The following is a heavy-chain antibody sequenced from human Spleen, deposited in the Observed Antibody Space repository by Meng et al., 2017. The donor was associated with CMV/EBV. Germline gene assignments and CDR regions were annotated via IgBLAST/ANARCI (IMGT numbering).Heavy chain of an antibody. CDR1: GFTFDDYG. J-gene: IGHJ6*02. V-gene: IGHV3-7*01. CDR3: ARGGHHYYGMDV. Sequence: GGSLRLSCAASGFTFDDYGMSWVRQAPGKGLEWVANINQDESEKYTVDSVKGRFTISRDNAKNSLYLQMNSLRAEDTAVYYCARGGHHYYGMDVWGQGTTVTVSS. CDR2: INQDESEK.